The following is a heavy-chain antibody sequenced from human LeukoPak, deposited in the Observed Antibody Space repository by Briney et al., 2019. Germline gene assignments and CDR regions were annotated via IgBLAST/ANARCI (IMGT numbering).Heavy chain of an antibody. Sequence: SETLSLTCTVSGGSTNTYCWSWIRQPAEKGLEWIGRIYPSGSTYYNPSLKSRVTISIDKSKDQFSLRLTSVTAADTAVYYCARDRSGYSEYYFDYWGQGSLVTVSS. J-gene: IGHJ4*02. CDR2: IYPSGST. D-gene: IGHD5-12*01. V-gene: IGHV4-4*07. CDR3: ARDRSGYSEYYFDY. CDR1: GGSTNTYC.